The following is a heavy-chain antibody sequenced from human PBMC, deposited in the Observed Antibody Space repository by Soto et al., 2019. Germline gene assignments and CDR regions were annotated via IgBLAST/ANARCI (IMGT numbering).Heavy chain of an antibody. V-gene: IGHV3-33*01. D-gene: IGHD3-16*01. Sequence: GESLSLSCTVSGFYFSRHGVHWVRHPQGGGRGWEAVMWTDGSKNYYADSVKGRFSISRDKSKNTVSLQMNSLRSEDTAVYYCARDRVWSGNGLDVWGQGTTVTVSS. CDR2: MWTDGSKN. CDR1: GFYFSRHG. J-gene: IGHJ6*02. CDR3: ARDRVWSGNGLDV.